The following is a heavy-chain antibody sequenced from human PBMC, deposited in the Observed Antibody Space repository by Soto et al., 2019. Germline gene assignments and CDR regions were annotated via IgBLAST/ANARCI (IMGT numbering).Heavy chain of an antibody. J-gene: IGHJ5*02. CDR3: ARGNNVLRYFGNWFDP. D-gene: IGHD3-9*01. V-gene: IGHV4-31*03. CDR2: IYYSGST. Sequence: LSLTCTVSGGSISSGGYCWSWIRQHPGKGLEWIGYIYYSGSTYYNPSLKSRVTISVDTSKNQFSLKLSSVTAADTAVYYCARGNNVLRYFGNWFDPWGQGTLVTVSS. CDR1: GGSISSGGYC.